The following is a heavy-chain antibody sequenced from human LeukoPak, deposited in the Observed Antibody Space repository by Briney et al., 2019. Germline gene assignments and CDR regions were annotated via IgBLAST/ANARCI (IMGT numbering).Heavy chain of an antibody. J-gene: IGHJ6*02. CDR2: INPNSGGT. CDR3: ARGEPDYSNYYYYGMDV. D-gene: IGHD4-11*01. CDR1: GYTFTGYY. V-gene: IGHV1-2*02. Sequence: GASVKVSCKASGYTFTGYYMHWVRQAPGQGLEWMGWINPNSGGTNYAQKFQGRVTMTRDTSISTAYMELSRLRSVDTAVYYCARGEPDYSNYYYYGMDVWGQGTTVTVSS.